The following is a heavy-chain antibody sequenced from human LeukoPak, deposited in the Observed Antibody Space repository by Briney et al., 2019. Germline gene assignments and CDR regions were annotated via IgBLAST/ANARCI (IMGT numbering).Heavy chain of an antibody. V-gene: IGHV4-31*03. CDR3: ASYYDHYYYYGMDV. D-gene: IGHD3-3*01. Sequence: SETLSLTCTVSGGSISSGGYYWSWIRQHPGKGLEWIGEINHSGSTNYNPSLKSRVTISVDTSKNQFSLKLSSVTAADTAVYYCASYYDHYYYYGMDVWGQGTTVTVSS. CDR2: INHSGST. CDR1: GGSISSGGYY. J-gene: IGHJ6*02.